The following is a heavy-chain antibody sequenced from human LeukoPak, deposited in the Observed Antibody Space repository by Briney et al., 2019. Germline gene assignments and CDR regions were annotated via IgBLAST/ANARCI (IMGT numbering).Heavy chain of an antibody. Sequence: AVVRLSCKASGYTLTDYYMHWVRQAPGKGLEWMGRADPEDGEGIYAAKFQGRVTITADTSIDTVYMELSSLRSEDTAVYYCVTPTREKTVAAVYLSWGQGTQLTVSS. J-gene: IGHJ5*02. CDR3: VTPTREKTVAAVYLS. V-gene: IGHV1-69-2*01. CDR1: GYTLTDYY. D-gene: IGHD2-15*01. CDR2: ADPEDGEG.